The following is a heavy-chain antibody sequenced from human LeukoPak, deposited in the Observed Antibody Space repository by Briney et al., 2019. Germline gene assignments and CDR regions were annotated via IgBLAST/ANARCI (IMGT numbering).Heavy chain of an antibody. V-gene: IGHV4-59*08. CDR2: XHYSGTT. CDR3: ARHVRPLDSMVQGLINY. J-gene: IGHJ4*02. CDR1: GGSISGYY. Sequence: PSETXSLTCTVSGGSISGYYWSWIRQAPGKXXXXXXXXHYSGTTNYNPSLKXRXTISLDTSKNQFSLKLSSVTAADTAVYYCARHVRPLDSMVQGLINYWGQGALVTVSS. D-gene: IGHD3-10*01.